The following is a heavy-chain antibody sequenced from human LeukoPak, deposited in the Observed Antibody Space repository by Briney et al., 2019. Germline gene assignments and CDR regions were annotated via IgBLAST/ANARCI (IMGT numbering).Heavy chain of an antibody. Sequence: ASVKVFCKASGYTFTAYYMHWVRQAPGQGLEWMGRINPNSGDTIYAQNFQGRVTVTRDTSISTAYMELSRLRSDDTAVYYCACWGGGNQGHWGQGTLVTVSS. J-gene: IGHJ4*02. CDR2: INPNSGDT. D-gene: IGHD4-23*01. V-gene: IGHV1-2*06. CDR1: GYTFTAYY. CDR3: ACWGGGNQGH.